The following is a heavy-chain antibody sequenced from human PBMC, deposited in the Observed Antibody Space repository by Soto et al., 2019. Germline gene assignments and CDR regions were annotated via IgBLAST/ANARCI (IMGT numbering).Heavy chain of an antibody. V-gene: IGHV4-61*01. Sequence: QVQLQESGPGLVKPSETLSLTCTVSGGSAPSGNYYWSWIRQPPGKGLEWIGYIYYSGNTNYTPSLKSRVTISVDTSKNQISLKLRSVTAADTAVYYCARDQGIAVAVFDLWGQGTLVTVSS. D-gene: IGHD6-19*01. CDR3: ARDQGIAVAVFDL. J-gene: IGHJ4*02. CDR1: GGSAPSGNYY. CDR2: IYYSGNT.